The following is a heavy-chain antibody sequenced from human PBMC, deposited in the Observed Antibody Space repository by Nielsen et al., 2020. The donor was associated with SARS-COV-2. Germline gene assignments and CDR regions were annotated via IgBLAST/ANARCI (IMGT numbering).Heavy chain of an antibody. CDR3: ARMGYSYGHYYYYGMDV. V-gene: IGHV3-48*03. J-gene: IGHJ6*02. Sequence: GGSLRLSCAASGFTFSSYEMNWVRQAPGKGLEWVSYISSSGSTIYYADSVKGRFTISRDNAKNSLYLQMNSLRAEDTAVYYCARMGYSYGHYYYYGMDVWGQGTTVTVSS. D-gene: IGHD5-18*01. CDR1: GFTFSSYE. CDR2: ISSSGSTI.